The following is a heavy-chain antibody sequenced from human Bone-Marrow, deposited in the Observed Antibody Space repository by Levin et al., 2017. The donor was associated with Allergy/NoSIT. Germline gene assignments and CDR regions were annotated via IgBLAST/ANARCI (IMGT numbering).Heavy chain of an antibody. V-gene: IGHV3-23*01. J-gene: IGHJ4*02. CDR3: AKDISSSWSTGDLDY. CDR2: IRGSGVGT. Sequence: GGSLRLSCAASGFTFSSYAMSWVRQAPGKGLEWVSGIRGSGVGTYYADSVKGRFTISRDNSKNTLSLQMKSLRAEDTAVYYCAKDISSSWSTGDLDYWGQGTQVTVSS. CDR1: GFTFSSYA. D-gene: IGHD6-6*01.